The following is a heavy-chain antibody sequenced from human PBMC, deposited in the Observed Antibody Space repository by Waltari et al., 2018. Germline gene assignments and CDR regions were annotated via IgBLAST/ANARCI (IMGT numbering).Heavy chain of an antibody. CDR2: INNDGSDT. CDR3: TRDRPHSWFDP. J-gene: IGHJ5*02. CDR1: GFTFSNYW. V-gene: IGHV3-74*01. D-gene: IGHD6-6*01. Sequence: EGELVESGGGLVQPGGSLRLSCAASGFTFSNYWMHWVRQVPGQGLGWVSRINNDGSDTIYADFVKGRFSISRDNAKNTLYLQMNSLRVEDTAVYFCTRDRPHSWFDPWGHGTLVTVSS.